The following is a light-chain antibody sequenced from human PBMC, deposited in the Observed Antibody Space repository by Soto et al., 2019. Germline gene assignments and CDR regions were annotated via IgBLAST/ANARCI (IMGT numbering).Light chain of an antibody. CDR1: QSVSSSY. CDR3: QQYGSSPT. CDR2: GAS. V-gene: IGKV3-20*01. J-gene: IGKJ4*01. Sequence: EIVLTQSPGTLSLSPGERATLSCRASQSVSSSYLAWYQHKRGHAPRLLVYGASSRATGIPDRFSGSGSGIDFTLTISRLEPADSAVYYCQQYGSSPTFGGGTRVEIK.